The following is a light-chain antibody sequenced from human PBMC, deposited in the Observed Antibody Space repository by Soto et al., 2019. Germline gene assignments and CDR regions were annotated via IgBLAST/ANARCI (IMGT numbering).Light chain of an antibody. CDR1: QTIRTT. CDR3: QQYTNGVT. CDR2: DAS. V-gene: IGKV3-15*01. J-gene: IGKJ4*01. Sequence: EIVMTQSPVTLSLSPGETATLSCRASQTIRTTLAWYQQKAGQAPRLLIYDASTRATGIPARFSGSGSGTEFTLTISSLQSEDFAVYYCQQYTNGVTFGGGTQVEIE.